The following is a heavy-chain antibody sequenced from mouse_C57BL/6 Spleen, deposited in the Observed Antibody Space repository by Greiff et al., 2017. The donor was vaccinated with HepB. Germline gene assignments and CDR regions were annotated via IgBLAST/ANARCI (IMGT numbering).Heavy chain of an antibody. CDR3: ARQRYYGSSYGYFDV. V-gene: IGHV5-6*01. CDR1: GFTFSSYG. J-gene: IGHJ1*03. CDR2: ISSGGSYT. D-gene: IGHD1-1*01. Sequence: EVKVVESGGDLVKPGGSLKLSCAASGFTFSSYGMSWVRQTPDKRLEWVATISSGGSYTYYPDSVKGRFTISRDNAKNTLYLQMSSLKSEDTAMYYCARQRYYGSSYGYFDVWGTGTTVTVSS.